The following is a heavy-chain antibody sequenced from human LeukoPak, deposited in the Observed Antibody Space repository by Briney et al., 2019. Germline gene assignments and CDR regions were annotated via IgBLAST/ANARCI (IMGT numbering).Heavy chain of an antibody. CDR3: AKDISYGDYVLDY. CDR1: GFTFSSYA. D-gene: IGHD4-17*01. V-gene: IGHV3-23*01. Sequence: GGSLRLSCAASGFTFSSYAMSWVRQAPGKGLEWVSTISGSGGSTYYADSVKGRFTISRDNAKNSLYLQMNSLRAEDTALYYCAKDISYGDYVLDYWGQGTLVTVSS. CDR2: ISGSGGST. J-gene: IGHJ4*02.